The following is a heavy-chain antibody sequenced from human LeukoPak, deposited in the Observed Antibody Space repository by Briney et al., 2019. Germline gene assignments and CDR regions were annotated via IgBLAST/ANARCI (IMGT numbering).Heavy chain of an antibody. V-gene: IGHV1-2*04. Sequence: ASVRVSCKASGYSFTAYYMHWVRQAPGQGLEWMGWINPNSGGTNYAQKFKGWVTLTRDTSINTTYMELSRLASDVTAVYFCARGTPGSYLGYWGQGTLVTVSP. CDR2: INPNSGGT. D-gene: IGHD3-16*02. CDR1: GYSFTAYY. J-gene: IGHJ4*02. CDR3: ARGTPGSYLGY.